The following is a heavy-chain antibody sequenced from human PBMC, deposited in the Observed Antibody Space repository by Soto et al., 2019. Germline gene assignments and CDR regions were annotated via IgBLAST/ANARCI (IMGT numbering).Heavy chain of an antibody. CDR2: IYYSGST. CDR1: GGSISSYY. CDR3: ARGFCSSTSCYTGDNWFDP. Sequence: SETLSLTCTVSGGSISSYYWSWIRQPPGKGLEWIGYIYYSGSTNYNPSLKSRVTISVDTSKNQSSLKLSSVTAADTAVYYCARGFCSSTSCYTGDNWFDPWGQGTLVTVSS. V-gene: IGHV4-59*01. D-gene: IGHD2-2*02. J-gene: IGHJ5*02.